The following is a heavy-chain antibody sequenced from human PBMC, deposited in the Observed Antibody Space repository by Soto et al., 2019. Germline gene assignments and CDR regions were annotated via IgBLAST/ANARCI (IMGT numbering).Heavy chain of an antibody. CDR1: GGSISSGGYY. Sequence: QVQLQESGPGLVKPSQTLSLTCTVSGGSISSGGYYWSWIRQHPGKGLEWIGYIYYSGSTYYNPSLKSRVTISVDTSKNRFSLKLSSVTAADTAVYYCARGEYDSSGYSPLPFDYWGQGTLVTVSS. CDR2: IYYSGST. V-gene: IGHV4-31*03. J-gene: IGHJ4*02. D-gene: IGHD3-22*01. CDR3: ARGEYDSSGYSPLPFDY.